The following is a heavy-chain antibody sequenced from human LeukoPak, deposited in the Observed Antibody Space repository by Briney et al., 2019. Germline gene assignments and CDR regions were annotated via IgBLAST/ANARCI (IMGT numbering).Heavy chain of an antibody. CDR3: AVIAAAEVAFDI. Sequence: PGGSLRLSCAASGFTFSSYGMHWVRQAPGKGLEWVAFIRYDGSNKYYADSVKGRFTISRDNSKNTLYLQMNSLRAEDTAVYYCAVIAAAEVAFDIWGQGTMVTVSS. D-gene: IGHD6-13*01. CDR1: GFTFSSYG. V-gene: IGHV3-30*02. CDR2: IRYDGSNK. J-gene: IGHJ3*02.